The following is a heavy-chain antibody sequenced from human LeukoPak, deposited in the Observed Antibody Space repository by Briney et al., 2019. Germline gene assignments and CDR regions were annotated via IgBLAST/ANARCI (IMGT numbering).Heavy chain of an antibody. CDR3: AGHSGSYSDNHAY. V-gene: IGHV4-59*08. CDR2: ISYSGST. J-gene: IGHJ4*02. D-gene: IGHD1-26*01. Sequence: SETLSLTCTVSGGSISRYYWSWIRQPPGKGLEWIGYISYSGSTNYNPSLKSRVTISVDTSKNQFSLKLNSVTATDTAVYYCAGHSGSYSDNHAYGGQGPLVTVSS. CDR1: GGSISRYY.